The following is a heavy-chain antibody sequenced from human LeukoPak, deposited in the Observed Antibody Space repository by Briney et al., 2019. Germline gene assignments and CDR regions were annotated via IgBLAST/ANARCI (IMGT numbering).Heavy chain of an antibody. D-gene: IGHD2-2*02. CDR2: INPNSGGT. J-gene: IGHJ3*02. Sequence: ASVKVSCKGSGYTFTAYYMHWVRQAPGQGLEWKGWINPNSGGTNYAQTFQGRVTMTRDTSISTAYMELSRLRSDDTAVYYCARVVCSSTSCYKDGFDIWGQGTMVTVSS. CDR3: ARVVCSSTSCYKDGFDI. V-gene: IGHV1-2*02. CDR1: GYTFTAYY.